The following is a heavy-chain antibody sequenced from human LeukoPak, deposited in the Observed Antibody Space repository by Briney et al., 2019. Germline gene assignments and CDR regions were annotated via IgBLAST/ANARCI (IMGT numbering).Heavy chain of an antibody. CDR3: ASSRCTSDKCHGGIDN. D-gene: IGHD1-1*01. Sequence: GGSLRLSCTASTFTFSSYSMNWVRQAPGKGLEWVSHISGGSNKIYYADSVKGRFTISRDNAKNSLYLQMNTLRAEDTAVYYCASSRCTSDKCHGGIDNWGQGTLVTVSS. CDR1: TFTFSSYS. CDR2: ISGGSNKI. J-gene: IGHJ4*02. V-gene: IGHV3-48*04.